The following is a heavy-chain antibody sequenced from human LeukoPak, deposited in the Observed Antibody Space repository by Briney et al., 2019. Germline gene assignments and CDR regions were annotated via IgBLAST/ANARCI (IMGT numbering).Heavy chain of an antibody. Sequence: GESLKISCKGSGYGFTSFWIGWVRQMPGKGLEWMGIIYPGDSETLYSPSFQGQVTISADKSINTAYLQWSSLKASDSGMDYCGKQRCIGDSCYRGEADWFDPWGQGTLVTVSS. CDR2: IYPGDSET. J-gene: IGHJ5*02. V-gene: IGHV5-51*01. CDR3: GKQRCIGDSCYRGEADWFDP. CDR1: GYGFTSFW. D-gene: IGHD2-15*01.